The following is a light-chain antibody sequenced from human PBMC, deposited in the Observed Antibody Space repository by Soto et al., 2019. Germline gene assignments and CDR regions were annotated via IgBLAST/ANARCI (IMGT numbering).Light chain of an antibody. J-gene: IGKJ4*01. CDR2: GAS. CDR3: QQLNGYPLT. Sequence: IQLTQSPSSLSASVGDRITITCRASQGISNFLAWYQQSPGKAPKLLIYGASTLQREVPSRFSGSGSGTDFTLTISRLQPGDFATYYCQQLNGYPLTFGGGTKVEIK. V-gene: IGKV1-9*01. CDR1: QGISNF.